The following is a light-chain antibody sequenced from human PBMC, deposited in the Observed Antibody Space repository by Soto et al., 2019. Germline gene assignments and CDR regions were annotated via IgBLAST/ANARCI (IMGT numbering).Light chain of an antibody. CDR3: QQYGSSPRT. CDR1: QSVSSNY. J-gene: IGKJ5*01. CDR2: GAS. Sequence: EIVLTQSPCTLSLSPLERATLSFRASQSVSSNYLAWYQQKPGQAPRLLMFGASSRASGIPDRFSGSGSGTDFTLTISRLEPEDFAVYYCQQYGSSPRTFGQGTRLEIK. V-gene: IGKV3-20*01.